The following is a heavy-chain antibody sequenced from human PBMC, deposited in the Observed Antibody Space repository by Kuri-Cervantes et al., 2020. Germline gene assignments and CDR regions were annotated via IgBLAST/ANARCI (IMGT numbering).Heavy chain of an antibody. D-gene: IGHD3-22*01. CDR1: GFTFSSYA. Sequence: GESLKISCAASGFTFSSYAMHWVRQAPGKGLEWVAVIPYDGSNKYYADSVKGRFTVSRDNSKNTLYLQMNSLRAEDTAVYYCARDPTKPYYDSSGYKKPVSDYWGQGTLVTVSS. CDR2: IPYDGSNK. J-gene: IGHJ4*02. V-gene: IGHV3-30-3*01. CDR3: ARDPTKPYYDSSGYKKPVSDY.